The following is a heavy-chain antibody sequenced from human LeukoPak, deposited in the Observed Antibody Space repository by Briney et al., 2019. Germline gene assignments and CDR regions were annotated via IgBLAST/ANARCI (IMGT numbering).Heavy chain of an antibody. CDR1: GYTFTTYW. CDR3: ARLGITGTTLIYFDY. V-gene: IGHV5-51*01. Sequence: GASLKISCKGSGYTFTTYWIAWGRQLPGKGLEWMGIIYPGDSGTRYSPSFQGQVTISADKSNSTAYLQWSSLKASDTAMFYCARLGITGTTLIYFDYWGQGTLVTVSS. J-gene: IGHJ4*02. D-gene: IGHD1-20*01. CDR2: IYPGDSGT.